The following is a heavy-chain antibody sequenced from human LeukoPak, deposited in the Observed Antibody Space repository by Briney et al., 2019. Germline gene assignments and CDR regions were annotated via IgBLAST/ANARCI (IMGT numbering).Heavy chain of an antibody. CDR3: ARGRGYVLRFLEWLF. D-gene: IGHD3-3*01. J-gene: IGHJ4*02. Sequence: SETLSLPCAVYGGSFSGYYWSWIRQPPGKGLEWIGEINHSGSTNYNPSLKSRVTISVDTSKNQFSLKLSSVTAADTAVYYCARGRGYVLRFLEWLFWGQGTLVTVSS. CDR1: GGSFSGYY. V-gene: IGHV4-34*01. CDR2: INHSGST.